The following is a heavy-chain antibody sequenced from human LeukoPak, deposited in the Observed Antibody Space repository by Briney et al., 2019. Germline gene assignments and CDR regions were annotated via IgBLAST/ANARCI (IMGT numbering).Heavy chain of an antibody. Sequence: SETLSLTCTVSGGSISSSTYYWGWIRQPTGKGLEWIGSIYDSGTTFYNPSLKSRVTISVDTSKNQFSLKLQSIIAADTAVYYCVRDSGTRKYFQRWGQGTLVTVSS. CDR2: IYDSGTT. V-gene: IGHV4-39*07. J-gene: IGHJ1*01. CDR1: GGSISSSTYY. CDR3: VRDSGTRKYFQR. D-gene: IGHD5-12*01.